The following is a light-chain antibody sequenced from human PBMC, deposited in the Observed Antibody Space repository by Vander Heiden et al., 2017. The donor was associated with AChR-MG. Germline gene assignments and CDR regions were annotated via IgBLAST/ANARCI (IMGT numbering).Light chain of an antibody. V-gene: IGLV1-47*02. Sequence: HSVLTQPPPASGTPGQGVTISCSGSSTTIGSNYVYWYQQLPGTAPKLLIYSNNQRPSGVPDRFSGSKSGTSAALAISGLRSEDEADYYCAAWDDSLSGSYVFGTGTKVTVL. CDR2: SNN. CDR3: AAWDDSLSGSYV. CDR1: STTIGSNY. J-gene: IGLJ1*01.